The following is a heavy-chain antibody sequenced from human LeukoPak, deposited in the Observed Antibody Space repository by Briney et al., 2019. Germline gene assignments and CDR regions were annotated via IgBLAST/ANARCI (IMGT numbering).Heavy chain of an antibody. CDR3: AGYCSSTSCYRPRFDY. Sequence: SETLSLTCTVSGGSISSSSYYWGWIRQPLGKGLEWIGRIYYSGSTYYNPSLKSRVTISVDTSKNQFSLKLSSVTAADTAVYYCAGYCSSTSCYRPRFDYWGQGTLVTVSS. D-gene: IGHD2-2*01. CDR2: IYYSGST. V-gene: IGHV4-39*01. J-gene: IGHJ4*02. CDR1: GGSISSSSYY.